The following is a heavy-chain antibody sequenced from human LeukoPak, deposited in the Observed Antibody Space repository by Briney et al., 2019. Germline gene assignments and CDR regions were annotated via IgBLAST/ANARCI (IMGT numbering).Heavy chain of an antibody. V-gene: IGHV3-21*01. CDR3: ASGLVAVAGFDY. J-gene: IGHJ4*02. D-gene: IGHD6-19*01. CDR1: GFTFSSYS. Sequence: PGGSLRLSCAASGFTFSSYSMNWVRQAPGKGLEWVSSISSSSSYIYYADSVKGRFTISRDNAKNSLYLQMNSLRAEDTAVYYCASGLVAVAGFDYWGQGTLVTVSS. CDR2: ISSSSSYI.